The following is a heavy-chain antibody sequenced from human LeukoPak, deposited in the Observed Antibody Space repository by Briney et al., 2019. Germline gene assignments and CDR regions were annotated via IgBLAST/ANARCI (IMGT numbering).Heavy chain of an antibody. CDR2: ISGSGGST. D-gene: IGHD4-23*01. CDR1: GFTFSSYA. V-gene: IGHV3-23*01. Sequence: GGSLRLSCAASGFTFSSYAMSWVRQAPGKGLEWVSAISGSGGSTYYADSVKGRFTISRDNSKNTLYLQMNSLRAEDTAVYYCAKQRTTVVTPEGYFQHWGQGTLVTVSS. CDR3: AKQRTTVVTPEGYFQH. J-gene: IGHJ1*01.